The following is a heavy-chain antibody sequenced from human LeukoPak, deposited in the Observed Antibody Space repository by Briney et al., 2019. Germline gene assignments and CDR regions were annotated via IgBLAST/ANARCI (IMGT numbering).Heavy chain of an antibody. V-gene: IGHV3-23*01. D-gene: IGHD3-22*01. J-gene: IGHJ6*02. CDR1: GFTFSSYA. CDR3: AKFPRHSSGFYYYYYYGMDV. Sequence: GGSLRLFCAASGFTFSSYAMSWVRQAPGKGLEWVSAISGSGGSTYYADSVKGRFTISRDNSKNTLYLQMNSLRAEDTAVYYCAKFPRHSSGFYYYYYYGMDVWGQGTTVTVSS. CDR2: ISGSGGST.